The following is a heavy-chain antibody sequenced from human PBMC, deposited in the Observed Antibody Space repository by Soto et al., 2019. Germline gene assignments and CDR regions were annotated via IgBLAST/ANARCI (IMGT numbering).Heavy chain of an antibody. V-gene: IGHV1-3*01. Sequence: PWKNLEWMGWINAGNGNIKVPQKFQGRVTFTRDTSASTVYMEVSSLRSEDTAVYYCARAAYYYESSGYYPGDYWGQGTLVTVSS. J-gene: IGHJ4*02. CDR3: ARAAYYYESSGYYPGDY. D-gene: IGHD3-22*01. CDR2: INAGNGNI.